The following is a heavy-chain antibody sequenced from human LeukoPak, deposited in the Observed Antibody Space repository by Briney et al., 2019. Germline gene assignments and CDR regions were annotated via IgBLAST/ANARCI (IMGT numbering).Heavy chain of an antibody. J-gene: IGHJ6*03. D-gene: IGHD5-12*01. CDR1: GYTFTGYY. CDR3: ARDLWVATKNYYYYYMDV. Sequence: ASVKVSCKASGYTFTGYYMHWVRQAPGQGLEWMGWINPNSGGTNYAQKFQGRVTMTRDTSISTAYMELSRLRSDDTAVYYCARDLWVATKNYYYYYMDVWGKGTTVTVSS. CDR2: INPNSGGT. V-gene: IGHV1-2*02.